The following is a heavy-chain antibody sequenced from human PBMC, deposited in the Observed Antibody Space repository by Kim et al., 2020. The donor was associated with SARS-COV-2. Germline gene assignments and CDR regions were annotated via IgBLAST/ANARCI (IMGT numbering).Heavy chain of an antibody. CDR3: ARSPGYSYGYGYFDY. D-gene: IGHD5-18*01. J-gene: IGHJ4*02. Sequence: SETLSLTCTVSGGSINSYYWSWIRQPPGKGLEWIGYIYYSGSTNYNPSLKSRVTISVDTSKNQFSLQVSSVTAADTAVYYCARSPGYSYGYGYFDYWGQG. CDR2: IYYSGST. V-gene: IGHV4-59*01. CDR1: GGSINSYY.